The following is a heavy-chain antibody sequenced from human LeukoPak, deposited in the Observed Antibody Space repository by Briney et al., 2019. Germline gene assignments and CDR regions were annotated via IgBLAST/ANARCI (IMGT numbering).Heavy chain of an antibody. CDR2: IYYTGST. CDR1: GFTFSSYA. Sequence: GSLRLSCAASGFTFSSYAMSWVRQAPGKGLEWIGSIYYTGSTYYNPSLKSRVTISIDTSKNHFSLTLSSVTAADTAVYYCARVGYSSGWFYAFDIWGQGTMVTVSS. J-gene: IGHJ3*02. D-gene: IGHD6-19*01. CDR3: ARVGYSSGWFYAFDI. V-gene: IGHV4-39*07.